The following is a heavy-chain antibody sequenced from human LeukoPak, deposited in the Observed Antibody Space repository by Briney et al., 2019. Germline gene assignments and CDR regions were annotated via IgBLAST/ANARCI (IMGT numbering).Heavy chain of an antibody. CDR1: GDSVSSNSAA. Sequence: SQTLSLTCAISGDSVSSNSAAWNWIRQSPSRGLEWLGRTYYRSKWNNDYAVSVKSRIIINPDTSKNHFSLQLNSVTPEGTAVYYCARAGDLDFDYWGQGTLVTVSS. CDR3: ARAGDLDFDY. CDR2: TYYRSKWNN. J-gene: IGHJ4*02. V-gene: IGHV6-1*01.